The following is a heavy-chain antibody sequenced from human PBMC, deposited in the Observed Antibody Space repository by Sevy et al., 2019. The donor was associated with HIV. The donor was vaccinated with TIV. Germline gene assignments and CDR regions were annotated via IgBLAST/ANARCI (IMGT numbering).Heavy chain of an antibody. CDR3: AREDGSRQYFQY. CDR1: GFTFSSYE. V-gene: IGHV3-48*03. D-gene: IGHD6-13*01. CDR2: ISNSGSII. Sequence: GGSLRLSCVASGFTFSSYEMNWVRQVPGKGLEWVSHISNSGSIIYYEDSVKGRFTISRDNAKNSLYLQMNSLRAEDTAVYYCAREDGSRQYFQYWGQGTLVTVSS. J-gene: IGHJ1*01.